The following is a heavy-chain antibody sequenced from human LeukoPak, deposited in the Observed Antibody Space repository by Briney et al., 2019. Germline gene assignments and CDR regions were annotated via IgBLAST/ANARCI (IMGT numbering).Heavy chain of an antibody. CDR3: ARGILYYDILTGYLLYYFDY. J-gene: IGHJ4*02. CDR1: GGSISSGSYY. D-gene: IGHD3-9*01. V-gene: IGHV4-61*02. CDR2: IYTSGST. Sequence: KPSETLSLTCTVSGGSISSGSYYWSWIRQPAGKGLEWIGRIYTSGSTNYNPSLKSRVTISVDTSKNQFSLKLSSVTAADTAVYYCARGILYYDILTGYLLYYFDYWGQGTLVTVSS.